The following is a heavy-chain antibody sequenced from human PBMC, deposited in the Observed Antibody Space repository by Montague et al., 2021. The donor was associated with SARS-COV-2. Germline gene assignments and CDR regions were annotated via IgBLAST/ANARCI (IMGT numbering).Heavy chain of an antibody. J-gene: IGHJ3*02. CDR2: ISYDGSNK. Sequence: SLRLSCAASGFTFSSYAMHWVRQAPGKGLEWVAVISYDGSNKYYADSVKGRFTISRDNSKNTLYLQMNSLRAEDTAVYYCARVRGGSYFSAFDIWGQGTMVTVSS. CDR1: GFTFSSYA. CDR3: ARVRGGSYFSAFDI. D-gene: IGHD1-26*01. V-gene: IGHV3-30-3*01.